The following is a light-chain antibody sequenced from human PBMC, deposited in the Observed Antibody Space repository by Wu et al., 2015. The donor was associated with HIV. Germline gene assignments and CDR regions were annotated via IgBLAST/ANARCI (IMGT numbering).Light chain of an antibody. Sequence: EIVLTQSPATLSLSPGERATLSCRASQSVSRYLAWYQQKPGQAPRLLIYGASTRATGIPARFSGSGSGTEFTLTISSLRSEDFAVYFCQQYGSSPFTFGPGTKVDIK. CDR2: GAS. CDR3: QQYGSSPFT. V-gene: IGKV3-15*01. J-gene: IGKJ3*01. CDR1: QSVSRY.